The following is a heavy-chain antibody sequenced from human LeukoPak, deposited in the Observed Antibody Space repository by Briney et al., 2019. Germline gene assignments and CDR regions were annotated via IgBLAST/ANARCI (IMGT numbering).Heavy chain of an antibody. Sequence: GGFLRLSCAASGFTFSNYAMSWVRQAPGKGLEWVSTTSNSGGSTYCADSVKGRFTISRDNSKNTLYLQMNSLRAEDTAVHYCAKGTTVIRGGWFDPWGQGTLVTVSS. CDR3: AKGTTVIRGGWFDP. CDR1: GFTFSNYA. J-gene: IGHJ5*02. CDR2: TSNSGGST. V-gene: IGHV3-23*01. D-gene: IGHD4-17*01.